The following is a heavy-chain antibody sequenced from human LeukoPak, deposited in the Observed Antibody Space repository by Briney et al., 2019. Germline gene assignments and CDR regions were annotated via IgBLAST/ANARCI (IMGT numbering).Heavy chain of an antibody. CDR1: GFTFSTYA. V-gene: IGHV3-23*01. J-gene: IGHJ4*02. CDR3: AKDHMFIVGATWIFDW. D-gene: IGHD1-26*01. Sequence: PWGSLTLSCAASGFTFSTYAMRWVRQAPGKGLEWVSAISGSGGFTGYADSVKGRFTVSRDNSKNNLYLQMNSLRAEDTAIYYCAKDHMFIVGATWIFDWWGQGTLVTVSS. CDR2: ISGSGGFT.